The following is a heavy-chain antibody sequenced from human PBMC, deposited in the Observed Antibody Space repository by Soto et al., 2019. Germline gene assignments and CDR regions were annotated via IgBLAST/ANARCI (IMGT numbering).Heavy chain of an antibody. D-gene: IGHD6-6*01. CDR2: IDPSVSYV. CDR1: GYSFTNYW. CDR3: ARLSSPLYIGSSYPRYAMDV. V-gene: IGHV5-10-1*01. J-gene: IGHJ6*02. Sequence: PGESLKISCKASGYSFTNYWISWVRQMPGKGLEFMGRIDPSVSYVNYGPSFQGHVTISADTSVTTAYLQWSSLKASDTAMYYCARLSSPLYIGSSYPRYAMDVWGQGTTVTVSS.